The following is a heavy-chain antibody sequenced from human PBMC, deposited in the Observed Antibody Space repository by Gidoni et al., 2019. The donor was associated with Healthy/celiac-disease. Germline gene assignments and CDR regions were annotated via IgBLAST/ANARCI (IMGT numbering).Heavy chain of an antibody. CDR1: GFTFSSYG. CDR2: ISYDGSNK. V-gene: IGHV3-30*18. Sequence: QVQLVESGGGVVQPGRSLRLSCAASGFTFSSYGMHWVRQAPGKGLEWVAVISYDGSNKYYADSVKGRFTISRDNSKNTLYLQMNSLRAEDTAVYYCAKDLEDIVVVPAVSSDSTLVDYWGQGTLVTVSS. CDR3: AKDLEDIVVVPAVSSDSTLVDY. J-gene: IGHJ4*02. D-gene: IGHD2-2*01.